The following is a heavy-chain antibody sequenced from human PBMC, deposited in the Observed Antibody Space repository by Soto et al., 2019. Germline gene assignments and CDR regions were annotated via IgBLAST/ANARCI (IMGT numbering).Heavy chain of an antibody. CDR1: GYTFTRYC. J-gene: IGHJ6*02. Sequence: ASVKVSCKASGYTFTRYCFNWVRQAPGQGLERMGWISTYNDKTKYAEKLSARFTMTTDTPTNTAYMELRSLTSDDTALYCCAREGYCSSGSGALYDHEYFGMDVWGQGTTVTVSS. CDR3: AREGYCSSGSGALYDHEYFGMDV. V-gene: IGHV1-18*01. CDR2: ISTYNDKT. D-gene: IGHD2-15*01.